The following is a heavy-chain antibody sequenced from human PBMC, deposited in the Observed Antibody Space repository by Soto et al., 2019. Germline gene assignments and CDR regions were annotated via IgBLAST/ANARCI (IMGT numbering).Heavy chain of an antibody. J-gene: IGHJ3*02. CDR2: ISSRSSYI. CDR3: ARERYDAFDI. V-gene: IGHV3-21*01. Sequence: EVQLVESGGGLVKPGGSLRLSCAASGFTFSSYSMNWVRKAPGKGLEWVSSISSRSSYIYYADSVKGRFTISRDNAKNSLYLQMNSLRAEDTAVYYCARERYDAFDIWGQGTMVTVSS. D-gene: IGHD4-17*01. CDR1: GFTFSSYS.